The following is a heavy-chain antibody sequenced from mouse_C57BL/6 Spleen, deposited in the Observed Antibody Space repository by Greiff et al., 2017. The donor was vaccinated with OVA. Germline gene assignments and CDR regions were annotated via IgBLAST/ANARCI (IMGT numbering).Heavy chain of an antibody. J-gene: IGHJ4*01. D-gene: IGHD2-5*01. Sequence: QVQLQQPGAELVRPGSSVKLSCKASGYTFTSYWMHWVKQRPIQGLEWIGNIDPSDSETHYNQKFKDKATLTVDKSSSTAYMQLSSLTSEDSAVYYCARSREYSNYGGYYAMDYWGQGTSVTVSS. CDR2: IDPSDSET. CDR3: ARSREYSNYGGYYAMDY. V-gene: IGHV1-52*01. CDR1: GYTFTSYW.